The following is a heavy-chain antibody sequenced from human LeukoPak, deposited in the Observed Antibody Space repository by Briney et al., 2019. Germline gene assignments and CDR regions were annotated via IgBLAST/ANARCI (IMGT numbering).Heavy chain of an antibody. CDR3: ARLGYYDSIFFDY. J-gene: IGHJ4*02. V-gene: IGHV4-39*07. CDR1: GGSISSSSYY. CDR2: IYYSGST. Sequence: PSETLSLTCTVSGGSISSSSYYWGWIRQPPGKGLEWIGSIYYSGSTNYNPSLKSRVTISVDTSKNQFSLKLSSVTAADTAVYYCARLGYYDSIFFDYWGQGTLVTVSS. D-gene: IGHD3-22*01.